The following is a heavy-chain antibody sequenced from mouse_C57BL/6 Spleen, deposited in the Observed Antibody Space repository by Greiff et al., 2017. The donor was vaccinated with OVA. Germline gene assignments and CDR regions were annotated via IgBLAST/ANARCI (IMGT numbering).Heavy chain of an antibody. Sequence: QVQLQQPGAELVRPGTSVKLSCKASGYTFTSYWMHWVQQRPGQGLEWIGVIDPSDSYTNYNQKFKGKSTLTVDKSSSTAYMQLSSLTSEDSAVYYCARLTTVVAPYAMDYWGQGTSVTVSS. CDR2: IDPSDSYT. CDR3: ARLTTVVAPYAMDY. J-gene: IGHJ4*01. V-gene: IGHV1-59*01. CDR1: GYTFTSYW. D-gene: IGHD1-1*01.